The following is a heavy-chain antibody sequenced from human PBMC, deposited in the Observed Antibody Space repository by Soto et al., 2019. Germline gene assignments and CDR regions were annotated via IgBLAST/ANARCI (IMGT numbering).Heavy chain of an antibody. CDR1: GYTFTSYG. CDR3: ATGGRYSFDY. CDR2: INPHNGIT. D-gene: IGHD2-8*02. Sequence: VQLVQSGAEVKKPGASVKVSCKASGYTFTSYGISWVRQAPGQGLERMGWINPHNGITDYAQNLQGRVTMTTDTSTSTAYLELRSLRSDDTAVYFCATGGRYSFDYWGQGTLVTVSS. J-gene: IGHJ4*02. V-gene: IGHV1-18*01.